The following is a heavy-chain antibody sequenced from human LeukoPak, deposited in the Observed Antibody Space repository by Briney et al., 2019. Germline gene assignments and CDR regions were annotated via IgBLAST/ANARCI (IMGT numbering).Heavy chain of an antibody. CDR1: GGSISSSPYY. Sequence: PSETLSLTCTVSGGSISSSPYYWAWIRQPPGRGLEWIGSIYYRGNTYHNPSLKSRVTISVDTSKNQFSLSVISVTAADMAVYFCARPTTGPATQGYDSWGQGILVTVAS. V-gene: IGHV4-39*01. J-gene: IGHJ4*02. CDR2: IYYRGNT. D-gene: IGHD1-1*01. CDR3: ARPTTGPATQGYDS.